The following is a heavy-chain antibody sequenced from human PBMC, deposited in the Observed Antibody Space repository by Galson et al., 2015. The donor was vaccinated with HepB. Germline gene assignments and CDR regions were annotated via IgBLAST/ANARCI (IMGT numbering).Heavy chain of an antibody. D-gene: IGHD4-17*01. CDR2: ISGSGGST. V-gene: IGHV3-23*01. CDR1: GFTFSSYA. CDR3: AKDCNQDGDYGEFDY. J-gene: IGHJ4*02. Sequence: SLRLSCAASGFTFSSYAMSWVRQAPGKGLEWVSAISGSGGSTYYADSVKGRFTISRDNSKNTLYLQMNSLRAEDTAVYYCAKDCNQDGDYGEFDYWGQGTLVTVSS.